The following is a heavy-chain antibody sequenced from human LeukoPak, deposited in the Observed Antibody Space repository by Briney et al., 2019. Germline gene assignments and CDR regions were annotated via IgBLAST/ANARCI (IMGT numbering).Heavy chain of an antibody. CDR1: GGSFSCHY. J-gene: IGHJ5*02. CDR3: ARGPITEDGTFHSPNA. CDR2: ITERGST. V-gene: IGHV4-34*01. Sequence: PSETLSLTCAVSGGSFSCHYWSWIRQSPGEGLEWIGEITERGSTNYNPSLKSRVTISRDTSKNHFSLKVSSVTAADTAVYYCARGPITEDGTFHSPNAWGQGTLVTVSS. D-gene: IGHD1-1*01.